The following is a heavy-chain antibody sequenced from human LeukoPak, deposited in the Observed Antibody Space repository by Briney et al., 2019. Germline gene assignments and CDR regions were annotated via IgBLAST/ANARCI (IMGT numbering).Heavy chain of an antibody. V-gene: IGHV3-30*02. D-gene: IGHD6-6*01. Sequence: PGGSLRLSCAAPGFPLSSFGMTWVRQAPGKGLEWVDFIRYDGSNKYYADSVKGRFTISRDNSKNTLYLQMNSLRAEDTAVYYCAKDRAPYSSSSGGLDYWGQGTLVTVSS. CDR2: IRYDGSNK. CDR3: AKDRAPYSSSSGGLDY. J-gene: IGHJ4*02. CDR1: GFPLSSFG.